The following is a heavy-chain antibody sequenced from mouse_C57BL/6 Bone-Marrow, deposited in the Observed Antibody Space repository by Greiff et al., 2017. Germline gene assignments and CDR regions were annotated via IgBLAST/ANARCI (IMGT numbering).Heavy chain of an antibody. D-gene: IGHD3-2*02. V-gene: IGHV1-59*01. CDR1: GYTFTSYW. CDR3: ARGGQLRLLDY. J-gene: IGHJ2*01. Sequence: VQLQQPGAELVRPGTSVKLSCKASGYTFTSYWMHWVKQRPGQGLEWIGVIDPSDSYTNYNQKFKGKATLTVDTSSSTAYMQRSSLTSEDSAVYYCARGGQLRLLDYWGQGTTLTVSS. CDR2: IDPSDSYT.